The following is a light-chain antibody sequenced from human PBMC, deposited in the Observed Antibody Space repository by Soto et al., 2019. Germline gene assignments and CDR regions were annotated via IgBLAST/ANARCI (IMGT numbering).Light chain of an antibody. V-gene: IGKV3-11*01. CDR1: QSVSSN. J-gene: IGKJ5*01. Sequence: VLTQSPATLSVSPGERATLSCRASQSVSSNLAWYQQKPGQAPRLLIYGASTRATGIPARFSGSGSGTDFTLTINSLEPEDFAVYYCQQRNIWPPVTFGQGTRLEIK. CDR3: QQRNIWPPVT. CDR2: GAS.